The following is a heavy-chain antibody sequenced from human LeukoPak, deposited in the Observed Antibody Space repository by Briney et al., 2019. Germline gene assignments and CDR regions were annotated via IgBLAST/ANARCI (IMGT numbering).Heavy chain of an antibody. D-gene: IGHD3-10*01. V-gene: IGHV3-21*01. Sequence: GGSLRLSCVASGFTFSSYSMNWVRQAPGKGLEWVSSISSSSSYIYYADSVKGRFTISRDNAKNSLYLQMNSLRAEDTAVYYCARDLLLWFGELSGLFDIWGQGTMVTVSS. J-gene: IGHJ3*02. CDR2: ISSSSSYI. CDR1: GFTFSSYS. CDR3: ARDLLLWFGELSGLFDI.